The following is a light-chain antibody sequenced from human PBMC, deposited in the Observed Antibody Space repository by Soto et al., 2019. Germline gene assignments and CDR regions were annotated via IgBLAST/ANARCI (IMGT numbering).Light chain of an antibody. V-gene: IGKV3-20*01. J-gene: IGKJ1*01. CDR1: QSISSRH. CDR2: AAS. Sequence: ESVLTQSPGTLSLSPGEIATLSCRASQSISSRHLAWYQQKPGQAPRLLIYAASTRATDIPDKFSGSGSGADFTLSISRLQPEDFAVYYCQHYDTSLRTFGPGTKVDIK. CDR3: QHYDTSLRT.